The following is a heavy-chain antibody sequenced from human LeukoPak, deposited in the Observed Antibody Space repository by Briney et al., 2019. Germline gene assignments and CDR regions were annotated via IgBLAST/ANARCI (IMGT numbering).Heavy chain of an antibody. CDR3: ARRAVVANFDY. D-gene: IGHD2-21*01. CDR2: IYSGDSDT. J-gene: IGHJ4*02. Sequence: GESLKISRKGSGYSFTSYWIGWVRQIPGKGLEWMGIIYSGDSDTRYSPSFQGRVTISADKSISTAYLQWSSLKAADTAMYYCARRAVVANFDYWGQGTLVTVSS. V-gene: IGHV5-51*01. CDR1: GYSFTSYW.